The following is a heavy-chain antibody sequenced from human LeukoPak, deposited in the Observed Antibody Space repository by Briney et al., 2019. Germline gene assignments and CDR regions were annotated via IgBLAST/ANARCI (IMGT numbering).Heavy chain of an antibody. D-gene: IGHD2-2*01. CDR2: IYTSGST. Sequence: PSETLSLTCTVSGGSISGYYWSWIRQPAGKGLEWIGRIYTSGSTNYNPSLKSRVTMSVDTSKNQFSLKLSSVTAADTAVYYCARSQRTVVVPAAIVDYYYYMDVWGKGTTVTVSS. CDR3: ARSQRTVVVPAAIVDYYYYMDV. V-gene: IGHV4-4*07. CDR1: GGSISGYY. J-gene: IGHJ6*03.